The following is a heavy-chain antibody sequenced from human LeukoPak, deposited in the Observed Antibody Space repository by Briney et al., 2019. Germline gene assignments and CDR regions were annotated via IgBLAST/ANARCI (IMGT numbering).Heavy chain of an antibody. J-gene: IGHJ3*02. D-gene: IGHD3-10*01. CDR3: ARPSNYYGSGSDAFDI. Sequence: PSETLSLTCTVSGGSISSSFCYWGWIRQPPGKGLEWIGSIYYSGSTYYNPSLKSRVTISVDTSKNHFSLKLSSVTAADTAVYYCARPSNYYGSGSDAFDIWGQGTMVTVSS. V-gene: IGHV4-39*07. CDR2: IYYSGST. CDR1: GGSISSSFCY.